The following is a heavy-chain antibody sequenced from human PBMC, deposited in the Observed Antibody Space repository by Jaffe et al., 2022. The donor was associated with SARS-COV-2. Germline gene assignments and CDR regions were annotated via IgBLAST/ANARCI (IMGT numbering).Heavy chain of an antibody. Sequence: QVQLQQWGAGLLKPSETLSLTCAVYGGSFSGYYWSWIRQPPGKGLEWIGEINHSGSTNYNPSLKSRVTISVDTSKNQFSLKLSSVTAADTAVYYCAGRWRYCSSTSCYWGYYYYYYMDVWGKGTTVTVSS. J-gene: IGHJ6*03. CDR2: INHSGST. CDR3: AGRWRYCSSTSCYWGYYYYYYMDV. CDR1: GGSFSGYY. V-gene: IGHV4-34*01. D-gene: IGHD2-2*01.